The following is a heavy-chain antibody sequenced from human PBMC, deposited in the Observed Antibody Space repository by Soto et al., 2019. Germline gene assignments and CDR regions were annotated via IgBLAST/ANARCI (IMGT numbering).Heavy chain of an antibody. Sequence: QVQPVQSGAEVKKPGASVKVSCKASGYTFTNYAIHWVRQAPGQRLEWVGWINAGNDNTKYSQKFQGRVTITRDTSASTAYMELSSLRSEDTAVYYCARAYYYGSGTPGGMDVWGQGTTVTVSS. J-gene: IGHJ6*02. CDR3: ARAYYYGSGTPGGMDV. V-gene: IGHV1-3*01. CDR2: INAGNDNT. D-gene: IGHD3-10*01. CDR1: GYTFTNYA.